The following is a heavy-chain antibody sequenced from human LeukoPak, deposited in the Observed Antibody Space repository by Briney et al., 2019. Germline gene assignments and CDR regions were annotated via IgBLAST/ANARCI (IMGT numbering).Heavy chain of an antibody. J-gene: IGHJ4*02. CDR2: VYTSGST. Sequence: SSETLSLTCTVSGGSISGGYWSWIRQPPGRGLEWIGYVYTSGSTNYNPSLKSRVTISVDTSKSQFALKLSSVTAADTAVYYCAKSYFGYSTYYSYYFNLWGQGALVTVPS. D-gene: IGHD3-22*01. CDR1: GGSISGGY. CDR3: AKSYFGYSTYYSYYFNL. V-gene: IGHV4-4*09.